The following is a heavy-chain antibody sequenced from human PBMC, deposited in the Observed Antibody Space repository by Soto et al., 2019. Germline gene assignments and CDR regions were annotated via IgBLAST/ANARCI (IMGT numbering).Heavy chain of an antibody. CDR2: IYYSGST. V-gene: IGHV4-59*01. D-gene: IGHD3-22*01. J-gene: IGHJ4*02. Sequence: PSETLSLTCTVSGGSISRYYWSWIRQPPGKGLEWIGYIYYSGSTNYNPSLKSRVTISVDTSKNQFSLKLRSVTAADTAVYYCARDKYYYYTSGYYYYFDYSGQGTLVTVSS. CDR3: ARDKYYYYTSGYYYYFDY. CDR1: GGSISRYY.